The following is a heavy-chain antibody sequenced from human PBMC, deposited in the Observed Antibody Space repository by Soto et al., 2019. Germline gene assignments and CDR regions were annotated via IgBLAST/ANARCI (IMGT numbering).Heavy chain of an antibody. CDR2: ISYDGSNK. Sequence: GGSLRLSCAASGFTFSSYGMHWVRQAPGKGLEWVAVISYDGSNKYYADSVKGRFTISRDNSKNTLYLQMNSLRAEDTAVYYCARDPGITGTTLPDYWGQGTLVTVSS. CDR3: ARDPGITGTTLPDY. CDR1: GFTFSSYG. D-gene: IGHD1-20*01. J-gene: IGHJ4*02. V-gene: IGHV3-30*19.